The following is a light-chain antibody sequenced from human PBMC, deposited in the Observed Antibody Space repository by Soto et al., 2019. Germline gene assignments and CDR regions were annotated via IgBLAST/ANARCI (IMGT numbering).Light chain of an antibody. CDR2: DAS. CDR1: QNIDRW. CDR3: QRYNHNSRT. Sequence: DIQMTQSPSTLAASAGDRVTIACRASQNIDRWLAWYQLKPGKAPQFLIYDASILASRVPSRFSGSGSGTEFTLAITSLQRDDFATDYSQRYNHNSRTFGQGTRVELK. J-gene: IGKJ1*01. V-gene: IGKV1-5*01.